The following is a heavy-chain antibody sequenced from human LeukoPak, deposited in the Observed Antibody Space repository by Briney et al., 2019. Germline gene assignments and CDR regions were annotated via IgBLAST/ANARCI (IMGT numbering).Heavy chain of an antibody. CDR2: INPSGGST. CDR1: GYTFTSYY. D-gene: IGHD2-15*01. CDR3: ARGDVVVVAALMDFDY. V-gene: IGHV1-46*01. J-gene: IGHJ4*02. Sequence: ASVKVSCKASGYTFTSYYMHWVRQAPGQGLEWMGIINPSGGSTSYAQKFQGRVTMTRDMSTSTVYMELSSLRSEDTAVYYCARGDVVVVAALMDFDYWGQGTLVTVSS.